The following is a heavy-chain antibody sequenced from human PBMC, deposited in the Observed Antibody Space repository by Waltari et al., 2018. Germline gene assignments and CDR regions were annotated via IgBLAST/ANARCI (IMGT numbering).Heavy chain of an antibody. CDR3: VRLEDCTGPGGNCYSGDSFAMDV. CDR2: INHNGNI. Sequence: QVQLQQWGAGLLQPSETLSLTCAVYGGSFRGYYWGWVRQPPGTGLEWIGEINHNGNINRNPSLRSRVTMLVDTSKSQLSLKINSVTAADTAVYYCVRLEDCTGPGGNCYSGDSFAMDVWGQGTTVTVSS. V-gene: IGHV4-34*02. J-gene: IGHJ6*02. D-gene: IGHD2-8*02. CDR1: GGSFRGYY.